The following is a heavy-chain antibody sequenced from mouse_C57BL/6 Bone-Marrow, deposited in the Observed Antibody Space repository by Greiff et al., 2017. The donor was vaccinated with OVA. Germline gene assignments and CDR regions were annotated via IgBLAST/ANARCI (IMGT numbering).Heavy chain of an antibody. Sequence: EVQLVESGAELVRPGASVKLSCTASGFNIKDDYMHWVKQRPEQGLEWIGWIDPENGDTEYASKFQGKATITADTSSNTAYLQLSSLTSEDTAVDYCTFDGSSPHWYFDVWGTGTTVTVSS. CDR2: IDPENGDT. CDR1: GFNIKDDY. V-gene: IGHV14-4*01. J-gene: IGHJ1*03. D-gene: IGHD1-1*01. CDR3: TFDGSSPHWYFDV.